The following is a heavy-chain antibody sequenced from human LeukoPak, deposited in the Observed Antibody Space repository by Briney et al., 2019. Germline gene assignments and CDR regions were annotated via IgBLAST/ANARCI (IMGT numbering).Heavy chain of an antibody. CDR2: IREDGREI. D-gene: IGHD3-16*01. J-gene: IGHJ5*02. Sequence: PGGSLRLSCVASGFSLSDSWMSWVRQTPGKTLEWVANIREDGREIFYVGSVKGRFTISRDNTKNSLYLQMNSLGVDDTGLYSCARGQGASFDPWGQGTLVTVSS. V-gene: IGHV3-7*01. CDR1: GFSLSDSW. CDR3: ARGQGASFDP.